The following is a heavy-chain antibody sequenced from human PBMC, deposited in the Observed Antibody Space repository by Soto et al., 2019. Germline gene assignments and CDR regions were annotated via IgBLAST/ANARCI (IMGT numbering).Heavy chain of an antibody. CDR3: VRRHVSATGIDWFDP. D-gene: IGHD6-13*01. CDR1: GYTFTSYG. Sequence: ASVKVSCKASGYTFTSYGIHWVLQAPGQRLEWMGWINAANGDTKYSPKFQGRVTITRDTSASTAYMELSSLRSEDTAVYYCVRRHVSATGIDWFDPWGQGTLVTVSS. J-gene: IGHJ5*02. V-gene: IGHV1-3*01. CDR2: INAANGDT.